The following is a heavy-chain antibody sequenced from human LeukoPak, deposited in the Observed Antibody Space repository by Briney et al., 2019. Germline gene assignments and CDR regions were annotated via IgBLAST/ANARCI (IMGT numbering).Heavy chain of an antibody. CDR2: VNTVRSYI. J-gene: IGHJ4*02. CDR3: ARLRRNSDRSDFFYYYDH. D-gene: IGHD3-22*01. V-gene: IGHV3-21*01. Sequence: GGSLTLSCAASGFTFSDYSMSWVRQAPGKGLEWVASVNTVRSYIYYADSMRGRFTISRDNAKNSLFLQMNSLRAEDTAVYYCARLRRNSDRSDFFYYYDHWGQGTLVTVSS. CDR1: GFTFSDYS.